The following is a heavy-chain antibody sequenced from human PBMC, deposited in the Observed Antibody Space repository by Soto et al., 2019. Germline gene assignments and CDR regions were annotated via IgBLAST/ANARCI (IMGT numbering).Heavy chain of an antibody. J-gene: IGHJ6*02. CDR3: ASVIYDFWSGPYGMDV. V-gene: IGHV1-46*01. Sequence: ASVKVSCKASGYPFTAYYIHWIRQAPGQGLQWMGRVNPSVNSTTYAEKFQGRVTVTWDTSTSTVFLEMISLRSEDSALYYCASVIYDFWSGPYGMDVCGQGTTVTVSS. CDR2: VNPSVNST. D-gene: IGHD3-3*01. CDR1: GYPFTAYY.